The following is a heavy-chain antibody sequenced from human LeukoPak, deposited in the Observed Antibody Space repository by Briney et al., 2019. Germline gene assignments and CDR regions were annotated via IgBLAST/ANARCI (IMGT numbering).Heavy chain of an antibody. D-gene: IGHD1-26*01. CDR1: GGTFSSYA. CDR3: ARGRGGELPGY. J-gene: IGHJ4*02. V-gene: IGHV1-69*13. CDR2: IIPIFGTA. Sequence: AASVKVSCKASGGTFSSYAISWVRQAPGQGLEWMGGIIPIFGTANYAQKFQGRVTITADESTSTAYMELSSLRSEDTAVYYRARGRGGELPGYWGQGTLVTVSS.